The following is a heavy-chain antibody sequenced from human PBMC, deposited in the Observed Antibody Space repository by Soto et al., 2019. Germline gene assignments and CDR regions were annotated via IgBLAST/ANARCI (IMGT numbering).Heavy chain of an antibody. J-gene: IGHJ4*02. CDR1: GFTFSSYW. D-gene: IGHD5-12*01. V-gene: IGHV3-74*01. CDR2: INNDGSST. Sequence: GGSLRLSCAASGFTFSSYWMHWVRQAPGKGLVWVSYINNDGSSTTYVDSVKGRFTISRDNAKNTLYLQMNSLRAEDTPVYYCARGALGTTLDYWGQGTLVTVSS. CDR3: ARGALGTTLDY.